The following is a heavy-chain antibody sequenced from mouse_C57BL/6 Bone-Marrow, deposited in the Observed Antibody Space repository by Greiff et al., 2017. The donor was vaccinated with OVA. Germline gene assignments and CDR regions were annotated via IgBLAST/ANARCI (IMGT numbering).Heavy chain of an antibody. D-gene: IGHD1-1*01. CDR1: GFTFSSYG. Sequence: EVHLVESGGDLVKPGGSLQLSCAASGFTFSSYGMSWVRQTPDKRLAWVATISSGGRYTYSPDSVKGRFPISSDNAKNTLYLQMSRLKSEDTAMYYCARHPLYYGSSYWYFEVWGTGTTVTVSS. CDR2: ISSGGRYT. V-gene: IGHV5-6*01. J-gene: IGHJ1*03. CDR3: ARHPLYYGSSYWYFEV.